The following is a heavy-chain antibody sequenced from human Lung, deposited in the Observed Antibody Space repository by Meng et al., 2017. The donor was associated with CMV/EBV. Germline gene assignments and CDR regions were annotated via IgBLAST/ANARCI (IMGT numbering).Heavy chain of an antibody. Sequence: IRRGGDYWSWVRQLPGKGLEWIGYIYDSESTYYNPSLKGRVTMSIDTSKNQFSLRLTSVTVADTAVYYCARGLRVVVPAPLAWFDPWGQGILVTVSS. J-gene: IGHJ5*02. CDR2: IYDSEST. CDR1: IRRGGDY. CDR3: ARGLRVVVPAPLAWFDP. D-gene: IGHD2-2*01. V-gene: IGHV4-31*02.